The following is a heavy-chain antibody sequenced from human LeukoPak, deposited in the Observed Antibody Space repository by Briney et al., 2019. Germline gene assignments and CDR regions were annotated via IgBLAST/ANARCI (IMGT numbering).Heavy chain of an antibody. CDR1: GYTFTSYD. Sequence: ASVKVSCKASGYTFTSYDINWVRQATGQGLEWMGWMHPNSGNTGYAQKFQGRVTITRNTSISPAYMELSSLRSEDTAVYYCVRGRGYHSGNVGYGGQGTLVTVFS. J-gene: IGHJ4*02. V-gene: IGHV1-8*03. CDR3: VRGRGYHSGNVGY. CDR2: MHPNSGNT. D-gene: IGHD6-25*01.